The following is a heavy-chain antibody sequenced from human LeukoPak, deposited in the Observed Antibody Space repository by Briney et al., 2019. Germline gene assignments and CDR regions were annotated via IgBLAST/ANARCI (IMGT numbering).Heavy chain of an antibody. CDR3: ARGPQFSGPGWFDP. CDR1: GFSFSNAW. J-gene: IGHJ5*02. D-gene: IGHD3-10*01. V-gene: IGHV3-21*01. Sequence: PGGSLRLSCVVTGFSFSNAWMSWVRQAPGKGLECVSSITFSSSHIYYADSVKGRFTISRDNTKDSLYLQMNSLRAEDTAIYYCARGPQFSGPGWFDPWGQGTLVTVSS. CDR2: ITFSSSHI.